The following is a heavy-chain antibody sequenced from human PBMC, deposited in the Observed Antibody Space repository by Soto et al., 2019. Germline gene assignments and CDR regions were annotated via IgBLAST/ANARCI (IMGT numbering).Heavy chain of an antibody. CDR2: IYYSGST. Sequence: PSETLSLTCSVFGGSISSSSYYWGWIRQPPGKGLEWIGSIYYSGSTYYNPSLKSRVTISVDTSKNQFSLKLSSVTAADTAVYYCARTPGVLRFLEWFLFDYWGQGTLVTVSS. CDR1: GGSISSSSYY. V-gene: IGHV4-39*01. J-gene: IGHJ4*02. D-gene: IGHD3-3*01. CDR3: ARTPGVLRFLEWFLFDY.